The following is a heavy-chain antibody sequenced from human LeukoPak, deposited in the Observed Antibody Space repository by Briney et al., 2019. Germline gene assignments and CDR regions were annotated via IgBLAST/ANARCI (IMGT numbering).Heavy chain of an antibody. V-gene: IGHV3-74*01. D-gene: IGHD1-1*01. CDR1: GFTFSSYW. Sequence: PGGSLRLSCTVSGFTFSSYWMHWVRQAPGKGLVWVSRINSDGSSTSYADSVEGRFTISRDNAKNSLYLQMNSLRAEDTAVYYCAREGTLQDYWGQGTLVTVSS. J-gene: IGHJ4*02. CDR3: AREGTLQDY. CDR2: INSDGSST.